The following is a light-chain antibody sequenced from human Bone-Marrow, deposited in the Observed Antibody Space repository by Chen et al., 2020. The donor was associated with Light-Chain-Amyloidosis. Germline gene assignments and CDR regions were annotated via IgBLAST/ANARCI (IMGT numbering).Light chain of an antibody. J-gene: IGLJ2*01. CDR2: DVT. CDR3: SSDAGDYTSI. Sequence: QSALTQPRSVSGSPGQSVTISCTGTSSDVGGYNLVSWYQQHPGKAPQVMIYDVTKRPSGVPDRFSGSRSGHAASLTISGLQAEDEADYCCSSDAGDYTSIFGGGTKVTVL. V-gene: IGLV2-11*01. CDR1: SSDVGGYNL.